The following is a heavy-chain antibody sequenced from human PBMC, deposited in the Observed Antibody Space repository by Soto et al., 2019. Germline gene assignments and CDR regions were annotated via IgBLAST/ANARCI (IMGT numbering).Heavy chain of an antibody. Sequence: PSETLSLTCTVSGGSISSYYWSWIRQPPGKGLEWIGYIYYSGSTNYNPSLKSRVTISVDTSKNQFSLKLSSVTAADTAVYYCARLERDAFDIWGQGTMVTVSS. CDR1: GGSISSYY. J-gene: IGHJ3*02. CDR2: IYYSGST. D-gene: IGHD1-26*01. CDR3: ARLERDAFDI. V-gene: IGHV4-59*08.